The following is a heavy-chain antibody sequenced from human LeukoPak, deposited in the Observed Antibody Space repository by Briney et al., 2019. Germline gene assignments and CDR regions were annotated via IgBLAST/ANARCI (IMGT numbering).Heavy chain of an antibody. CDR1: GDSVSSKSAG. D-gene: IGHD3-22*01. Sequence: SQTLSLTCAISGDSVSSKSAGWNWIRQSPSRGLEWLGRTYYRSKWYIDYGESVKSRITINADTSKNQFSLQLNSVTPEDTAVYYCARGAVHAKYYYDSSGPFHAFDIWGQGTMVTVSS. J-gene: IGHJ3*02. CDR3: ARGAVHAKYYYDSSGPFHAFDI. V-gene: IGHV6-1*01. CDR2: TYYRSKWYI.